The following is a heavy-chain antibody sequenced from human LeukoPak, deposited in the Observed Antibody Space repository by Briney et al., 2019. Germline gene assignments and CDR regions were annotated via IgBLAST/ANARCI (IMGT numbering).Heavy chain of an antibody. Sequence: GGSLRLSCAASGFIFSSYSMNWVRQAPGKGLEWVSSISSSSSFIYYADSVKGRFTVSRDNAENSLYLQMNSLRVGETAVFYCVGGGRSSTLGRPEYLGQGTLGNVSS. CDR1: GFIFSSYS. CDR2: ISSSSSFI. V-gene: IGHV3-21*01. CDR3: VGGGRSSTLGRPEY. D-gene: IGHD2-2*01. J-gene: IGHJ4*02.